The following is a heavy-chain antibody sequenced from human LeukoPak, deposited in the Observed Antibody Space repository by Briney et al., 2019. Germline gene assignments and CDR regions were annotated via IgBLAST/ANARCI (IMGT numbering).Heavy chain of an antibody. CDR3: ARAENIVVVPAAIFDP. V-gene: IGHV1-8*01. D-gene: IGHD2-2*02. J-gene: IGHJ5*02. CDR2: MNPNSGNT. Sequence: ASVKVSCKASGYTFTNYDINWVRQATGQGLEWMGWMNPNSGNTGYAKKFQGRVTMTRNTSISTAYMELSSLRSEDTAVYYCARAENIVVVPAAIFDPWGQGTLVTVSS. CDR1: GYTFTNYD.